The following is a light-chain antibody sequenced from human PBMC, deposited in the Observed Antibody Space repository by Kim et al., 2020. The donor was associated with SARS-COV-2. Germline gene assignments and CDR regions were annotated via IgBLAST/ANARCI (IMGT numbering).Light chain of an antibody. V-gene: IGKV1-9*01. CDR3: QQLNSFPLT. Sequence: ASVGNRVTVPCRASQGISSHVAWDQQKPGKAPQVLIYAASTLQIGVPSRFSGSGSGTDFTLTISSLQPEDFATYHCQQLNSFPLTFGGGTKVDIK. J-gene: IGKJ4*01. CDR2: AAS. CDR1: QGISSH.